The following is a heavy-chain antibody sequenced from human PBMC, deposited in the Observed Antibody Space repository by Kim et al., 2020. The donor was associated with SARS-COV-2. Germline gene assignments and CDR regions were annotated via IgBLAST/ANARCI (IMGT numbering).Heavy chain of an antibody. Sequence: GGSLRLSCAASGFTFSSYAMNWVRQATGKGLEWVSYISSSGCTIYYADSVKGRFTISRDNAKNSLYLQMNSLRAEDTAVYYCARDPYSGSYNYYGMDVWGQGTTVTVSS. CDR3: ARDPYSGSYNYYGMDV. CDR1: GFTFSSYA. J-gene: IGHJ6*02. D-gene: IGHD6-13*01. CDR2: ISSSGCTI. V-gene: IGHV3-48*03.